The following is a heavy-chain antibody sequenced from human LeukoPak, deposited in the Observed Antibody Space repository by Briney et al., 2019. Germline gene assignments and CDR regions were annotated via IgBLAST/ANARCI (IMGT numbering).Heavy chain of an antibody. Sequence: GGSLRLSCAASGFTFSSYSMNWVRQAPGKGPEWVSYISSSSSTIYYADSVKGRFTISRDNAKNSLYLQMNSLRAEDTAVYYCVKDRTAGSGSYYLAFDYWGQGTLVTVSS. D-gene: IGHD3-10*01. CDR1: GFTFSSYS. V-gene: IGHV3-48*04. CDR2: ISSSSSTI. J-gene: IGHJ4*02. CDR3: VKDRTAGSGSYYLAFDY.